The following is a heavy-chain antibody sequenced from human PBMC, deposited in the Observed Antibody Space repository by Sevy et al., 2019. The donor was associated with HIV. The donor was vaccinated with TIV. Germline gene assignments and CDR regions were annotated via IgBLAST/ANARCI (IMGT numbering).Heavy chain of an antibody. CDR1: GLIVSSNF. CDR3: ARGKHISDYYGSFDY. D-gene: IGHD3-3*01. V-gene: IGHV3-53*01. CDR2: LYLGGST. Sequence: GGSLRLSCAASGLIVSSNFMSWVRQAPGKGLEWVSVLYLGGSTYYADSVKGRFTISRDDSKNTLYLQMNSLRAEDTVVYFCARGKHISDYYGSFDYWGQGTLVTVSS. J-gene: IGHJ4*02.